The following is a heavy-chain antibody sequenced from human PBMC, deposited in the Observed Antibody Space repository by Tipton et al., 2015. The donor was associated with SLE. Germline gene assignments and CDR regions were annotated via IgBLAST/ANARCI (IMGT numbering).Heavy chain of an antibody. D-gene: IGHD6-13*01. J-gene: IGHJ5*02. V-gene: IGHV4-59*12. CDR1: GDSITSDY. CDR3: VRGAGRGXGPEP. Sequence: LRLSCTVSGDSITSDYWSWIRQPPGKGLEWIAYIYYTGITNYNPSLRGRATISLDTSKNQFSLKLNSVTAAGTAVYYCVRGAGRGXGPEPWGRGTLVTXSS. CDR2: IYYTGIT.